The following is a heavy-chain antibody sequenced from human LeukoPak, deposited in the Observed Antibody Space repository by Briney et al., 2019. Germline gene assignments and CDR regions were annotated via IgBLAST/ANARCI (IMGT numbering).Heavy chain of an antibody. Sequence: PGRSLRLSCAASGFTFSSYWMSWVRQAPGKGLEWVANIKQDGSEKYYVDSVKGRFAISRDNAKNSLYLQMNSLRAEDTAVYYCARDVVDTAYDYWGQGTLVTVSS. CDR3: ARDVVDTAYDY. J-gene: IGHJ4*02. D-gene: IGHD5-18*01. CDR1: GFTFSSYW. CDR2: IKQDGSEK. V-gene: IGHV3-7*01.